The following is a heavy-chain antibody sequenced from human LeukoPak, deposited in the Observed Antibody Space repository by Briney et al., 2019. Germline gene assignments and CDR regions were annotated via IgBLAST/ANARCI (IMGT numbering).Heavy chain of an antibody. CDR2: ITGSSSFT. CDR3: VRDRGYYGSGSLDY. Sequence: GGSLRLSCAASEFTFSSYSMNWVRQTPGKGLEWVSSITGSSSFTYYADSVKGRFTISRDNAKNSLYLEMNNLRVEDTAVYYCVRDRGYYGSGSLDYWGQGTLVTVSS. D-gene: IGHD3-10*01. CDR1: EFTFSSYS. V-gene: IGHV3-21*01. J-gene: IGHJ4*02.